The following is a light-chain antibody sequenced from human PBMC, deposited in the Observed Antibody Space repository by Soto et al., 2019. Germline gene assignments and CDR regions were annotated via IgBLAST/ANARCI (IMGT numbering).Light chain of an antibody. CDR2: QDS. CDR3: QAWDSSRGV. Sequence: SYEPTQPPSVSVSPGQTASITCSGDKLGDKYACWYQQKPGQSPVLVIYQDSKRPSGIPERFSGSNSGNTATLTISGTQAMDEADYYCQAWDSSRGVFGTGTKLTVL. CDR1: KLGDKY. V-gene: IGLV3-1*01. J-gene: IGLJ1*01.